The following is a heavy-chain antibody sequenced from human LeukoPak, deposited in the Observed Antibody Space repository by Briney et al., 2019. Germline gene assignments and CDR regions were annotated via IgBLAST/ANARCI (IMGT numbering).Heavy chain of an antibody. CDR2: ISAYNGNT. V-gene: IGHV1-18*01. CDR1: GYTFTSYG. J-gene: IGHJ4*02. D-gene: IGHD1-26*01. CDR3: ARDGRGSYWEYYFDY. Sequence: ASVKVSCKAPGYTFTSYGISWVRQAPGQGLEWMGWISAYNGNTNYAQKLQGRVTMTTDTSTSTAYMELRSLRSDDTAVYYCARDGRGSYWEYYFDYWGQGTLVTVSS.